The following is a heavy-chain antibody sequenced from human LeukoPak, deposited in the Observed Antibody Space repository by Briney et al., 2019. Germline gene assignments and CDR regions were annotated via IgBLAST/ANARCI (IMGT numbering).Heavy chain of an antibody. CDR1: GGSISSSSYY. V-gene: IGHV4-39*07. D-gene: IGHD4-17*01. CDR3: ARETTPEWFDP. CDR2: IYYSGST. J-gene: IGHJ5*02. Sequence: SETLSLTCTVSGGSISSSSYYWGWIRQPPGKGLEWIGSIYYSGSTYYNPSLKSRVTISVDTSKNQFSLKLSSVTAADTAVYYCARETTPEWFDPWGRGTLVTVSS.